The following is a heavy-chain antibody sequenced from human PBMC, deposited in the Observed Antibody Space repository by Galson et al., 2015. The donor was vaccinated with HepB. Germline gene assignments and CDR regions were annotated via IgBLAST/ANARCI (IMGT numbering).Heavy chain of an antibody. D-gene: IGHD2-2*01. Sequence: TLSLTCTVSGGSISSGGYYWSWLRQHPETGLEWVGHIHYSGTTYYNASLKSRLTISLDTSKNQISLNLNSVTAADTAVYYCSRGFGAAAYNPSFDPWGQGTLVTVSS. J-gene: IGHJ5*02. CDR1: GGSISSGGYY. V-gene: IGHV4-31*03. CDR3: SRGFGAAAYNPSFDP. CDR2: IHYSGTT.